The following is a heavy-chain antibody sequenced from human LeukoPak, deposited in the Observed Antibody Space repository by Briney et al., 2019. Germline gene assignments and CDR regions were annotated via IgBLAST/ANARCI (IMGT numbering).Heavy chain of an antibody. CDR2: IKQDGSEK. CDR3: ARSGWWMATNFDY. V-gene: IGHV3-7*01. CDR1: GFTFSSYW. Sequence: GGSLRLSCAASGFTFSSYWLSWVRQAPGKGLEWVANIKQDGSEKYYVDSVKGRFTISRDNAKNSLYLQMNSLRAEDTAVYYCARSGWWMATNFDYWGQGTLVTVSS. J-gene: IGHJ4*02. D-gene: IGHD5-24*01.